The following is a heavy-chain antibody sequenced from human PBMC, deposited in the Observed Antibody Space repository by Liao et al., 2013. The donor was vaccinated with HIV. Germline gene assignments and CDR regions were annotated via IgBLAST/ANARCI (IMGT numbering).Heavy chain of an antibody. D-gene: IGHD7-27*01. Sequence: QVQLQQWGAGLLKPSETLSLTCAVYGGSFSGLYWTWIRQPPGKGLEWIGEINHSGSTNYNPSLKSRVTISVDTSKNQFSLKLSSVTAADTAVYYCARDQRGTGGHDYWGQGTLVTVSS. CDR2: INHSGST. CDR3: ARDQRGTGGHDY. V-gene: IGHV4-34*01. J-gene: IGHJ4*02. CDR1: GGSFSGLY.